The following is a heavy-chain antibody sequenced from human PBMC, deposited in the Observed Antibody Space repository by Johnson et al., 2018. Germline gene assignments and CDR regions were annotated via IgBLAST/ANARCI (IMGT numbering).Heavy chain of an antibody. CDR1: GFTFSTYT. Sequence: SLRLSCAASGFTFSTYTMNWVRQAPGKGLEWVSSISSTRRSYIYYADSVKSRFTVSRDNAKNSLYLQMNSLRAEDTAVYYCARVRSNGMDVWGQGTTVTVSS. V-gene: IGHV3-21*01. CDR2: ISSTRRSYI. CDR3: ARVRSNGMDV. J-gene: IGHJ6*02.